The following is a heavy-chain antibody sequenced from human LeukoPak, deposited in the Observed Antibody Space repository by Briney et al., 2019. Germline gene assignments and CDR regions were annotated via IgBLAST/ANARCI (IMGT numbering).Heavy chain of an antibody. CDR3: AKDPAWIQPSYYFDY. Sequence: PGGSLRLSCAASGFTFSSYGMHWARQAPGKGLEWVAFIRYDGSNKYYADSVKGRFTISRDNSKNTLYLQMNSLRAEDTAVYYCAKDPAWIQPSYYFDYWGQGTLVTVSS. CDR2: IRYDGSNK. J-gene: IGHJ4*02. V-gene: IGHV3-30*02. D-gene: IGHD5-18*01. CDR1: GFTFSSYG.